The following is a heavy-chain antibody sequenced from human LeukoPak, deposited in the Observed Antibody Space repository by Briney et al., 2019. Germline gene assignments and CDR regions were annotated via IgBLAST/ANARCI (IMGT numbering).Heavy chain of an antibody. CDR3: ARDFDTPLGYSSGWFDY. D-gene: IGHD6-19*01. J-gene: IGHJ4*02. V-gene: IGHV3-11*04. Sequence: PGGSLRLSCAASGFTFSDYYMSWIRQAPGKGLEWVSYISSSGSTIYYADSVKGRFTISRDNAKNSLYLQMNSLRAEDTAVYYCARDFDTPLGYSSGWFDYWGQGTLVTVSS. CDR2: ISSSGSTI. CDR1: GFTFSDYY.